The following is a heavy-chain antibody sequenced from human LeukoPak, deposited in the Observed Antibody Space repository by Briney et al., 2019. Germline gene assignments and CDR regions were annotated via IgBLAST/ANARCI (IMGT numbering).Heavy chain of an antibody. CDR3: AELGITMIGGV. V-gene: IGHV3-48*03. CDR1: GFTFSSYE. J-gene: IGHJ6*04. CDR2: ISSSGSTI. Sequence: GGSLRLSCAASGFTFSSYEMNWVRQVPGKGLEWVSYISSSGSTIYYADSVKGRFTTSRDNAKNSLYLQMNSLRAEDTAVYYCAELGITMIGGVWGKGTTVTISS. D-gene: IGHD3-10*02.